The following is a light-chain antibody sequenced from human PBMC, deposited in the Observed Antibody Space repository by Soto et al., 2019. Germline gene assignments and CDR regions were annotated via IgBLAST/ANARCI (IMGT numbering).Light chain of an antibody. CDR1: QSISNY. CDR2: SAS. J-gene: IGKJ5*01. Sequence: DIQMTQSPSSLSASVGDRVTITCRTSQSISNYLNWYQHKPGKAPKLLIYSASTLHSGVPSRFSGSGSGTDFTLTVSSLQPEDFATYYCQQTYDRPITFGQGTRLE. CDR3: QQTYDRPIT. V-gene: IGKV1-39*01.